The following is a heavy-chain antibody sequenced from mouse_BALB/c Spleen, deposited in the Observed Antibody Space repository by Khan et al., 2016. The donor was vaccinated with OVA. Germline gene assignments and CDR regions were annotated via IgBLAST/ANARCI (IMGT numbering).Heavy chain of an antibody. J-gene: IGHJ2*01. CDR2: IWAGGST. CDR1: GYSLTRYG. Sequence: QVQLKESGPGLVAPSQSLSITCTVYGYSLTRYGVHWVRQPPGKGLEWLGVIWAGGSTNYNSALMSRLSISKDSSKSQVFLKMNSLQTDDTAMYYCARNREPDYFDYWGQGTTLTVSS. V-gene: IGHV2-9*02. CDR3: ARNREPDYFDY.